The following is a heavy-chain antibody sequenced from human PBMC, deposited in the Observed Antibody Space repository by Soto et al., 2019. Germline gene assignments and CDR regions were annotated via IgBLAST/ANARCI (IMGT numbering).Heavy chain of an antibody. CDR2: IVVGSGNT. V-gene: IGHV1-58*01. D-gene: IGHD4-17*01. Sequence: SVKVSCKASGFNFTSSAVQWVRQARGQRLEWIGWIVVGSGNTNYAQKFQERVTVTRDMSTSTAYMELSSLSSEDTAVYYCAPEIGDYATIWAFGICRQLSTFTASS. CDR3: APEIGDYATIWAFGI. J-gene: IGHJ3*02. CDR1: GFNFTSSA.